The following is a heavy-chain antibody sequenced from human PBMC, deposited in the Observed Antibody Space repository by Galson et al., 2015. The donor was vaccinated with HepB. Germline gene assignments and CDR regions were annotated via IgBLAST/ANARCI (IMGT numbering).Heavy chain of an antibody. CDR2: IKQDGSQK. CDR1: GFMFSTYW. CDR3: ARENEYIYGKGAFDI. D-gene: IGHD2/OR15-2a*01. Sequence: SLRLSCAASGFMFSTYWMTWVRQAPGKGLEWVANIKQDGSQKNYVDSVKGRFTISRDNAKDSLYLQMNSLRAEDTAVYYSARENEYIYGKGAFDIWGQGTMVTVAS. J-gene: IGHJ3*02. V-gene: IGHV3-7*03.